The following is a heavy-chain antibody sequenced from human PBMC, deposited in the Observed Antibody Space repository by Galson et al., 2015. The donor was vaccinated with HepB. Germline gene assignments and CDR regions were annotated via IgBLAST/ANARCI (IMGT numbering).Heavy chain of an antibody. CDR3: ARSWTFDY. Sequence: TLSLTCAVYGGSFSGYYWSWIRQPPGKGLEWIGEINHSGSTNYNPSLKSRVTISVDTSKNQFSLKLSSVTAADTAVYYCARSWTFDYWGQGTLVTVSS. CDR1: GGSFSGYY. CDR2: INHSGST. D-gene: IGHD6-13*01. J-gene: IGHJ4*02. V-gene: IGHV4-34*01.